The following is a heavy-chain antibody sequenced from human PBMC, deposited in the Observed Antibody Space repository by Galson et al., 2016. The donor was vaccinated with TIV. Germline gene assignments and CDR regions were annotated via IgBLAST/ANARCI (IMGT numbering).Heavy chain of an antibody. D-gene: IGHD2-2*01. V-gene: IGHV6-1*01. CDR1: GDSVSSDSAA. CDR2: TYYRSRWYY. CDR3: TRAAGKNGASCYAIWETFDI. J-gene: IGHJ3*02. Sequence: CAISGDSVSSDSAAWNWVRQSPSRGLEWLGRTYYRSRWYYDYKVSVKSRITINPDTSKNQFSLQLNSVTPEDTAGYYCTRAAGKNGASCYAIWETFDIWGQGTMVTVSS.